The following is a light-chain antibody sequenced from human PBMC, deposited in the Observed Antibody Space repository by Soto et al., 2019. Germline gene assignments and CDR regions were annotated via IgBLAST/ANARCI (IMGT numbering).Light chain of an antibody. CDR2: GAS. Sequence: EIVMTQSPATLSVSPGERATLSCRASQSVSSNLAWYQQKPGQAPRLLIHGASTRATGIPARFSGSGSGTEFTLTISSLQSEDFAVYYCQQYDKRPPWTFGQGTKVDIK. V-gene: IGKV3-15*01. CDR1: QSVSSN. J-gene: IGKJ1*01. CDR3: QQYDKRPPWT.